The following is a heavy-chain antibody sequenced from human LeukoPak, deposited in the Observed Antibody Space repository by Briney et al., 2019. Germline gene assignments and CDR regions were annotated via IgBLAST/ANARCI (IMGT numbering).Heavy chain of an antibody. D-gene: IGHD1-1*01. J-gene: IGHJ3*02. Sequence: GGSLRLSCAASGFSFSNNWMHWVRQVPGKGLVRLSYVNHDGSATGYAESVKGRFTISRDNAKNILYLQMNSLGVEDTGVYYCSQLIESTTSDALDTRGQGIMVTVSA. CDR1: GFSFSNNW. CDR3: SQLIESTTSDALDT. CDR2: VNHDGSAT. V-gene: IGHV3-74*01.